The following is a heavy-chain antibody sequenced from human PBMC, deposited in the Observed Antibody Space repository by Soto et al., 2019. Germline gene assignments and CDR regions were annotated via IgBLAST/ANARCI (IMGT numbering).Heavy chain of an antibody. CDR3: ASLGVSDWFDP. CDR2: IIPILGIA. Sequence: GASVKVSFKASGGTFSSYTISWVRQAPGQGLECMGSIIPILGIANYAQKFQGRVTITADKSTSTAYMELSSLRSEDTAVYYCASLGVSDWFDPWGQGTLVTVSS. D-gene: IGHD2-8*01. V-gene: IGHV1-69*02. J-gene: IGHJ5*02. CDR1: GGTFSSYT.